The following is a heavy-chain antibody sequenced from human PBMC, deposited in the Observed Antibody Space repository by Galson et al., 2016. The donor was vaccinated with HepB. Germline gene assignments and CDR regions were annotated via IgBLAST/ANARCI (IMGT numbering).Heavy chain of an antibody. D-gene: IGHD6-6*01. J-gene: IGHJ4*02. Sequence: SLRLSCAGSEFSFSSYSMSWVRQAPGKGLEWLSYISPSSSTICYADSVQGRFTISRDNANNLLYLHMSSLRAEDTAMYFCARGLWGSSSPSLFDYWGQGTLVTVSS. CDR1: EFSFSSYS. CDR2: ISPSSSTI. CDR3: ARGLWGSSSPSLFDY. V-gene: IGHV3-48*01.